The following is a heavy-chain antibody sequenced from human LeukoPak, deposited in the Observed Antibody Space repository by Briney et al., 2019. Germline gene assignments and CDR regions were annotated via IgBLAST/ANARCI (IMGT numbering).Heavy chain of an antibody. CDR1: GFTFSSYD. D-gene: IGHD2-21*02. CDR2: IQYDGSNK. Sequence: GGSLRLSCAASGFTFSSYDMHWVRQAPGKGLEWVAFIQYDGSNKYYADSVKGRFTTSRDNSKNTLYLQMNSLRVEDTAVYYCAKDLTVTDDNWGQGTLVTVSS. CDR3: AKDLTVTDDN. V-gene: IGHV3-30*02. J-gene: IGHJ4*02.